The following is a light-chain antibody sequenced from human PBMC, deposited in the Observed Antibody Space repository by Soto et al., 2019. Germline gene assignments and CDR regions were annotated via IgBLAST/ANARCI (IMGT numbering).Light chain of an antibody. J-gene: IGKJ1*01. CDR3: QQYSTYPWT. CDR2: KAS. V-gene: IGKV1-5*03. CDR1: QSISSW. Sequence: DIQMTQSPSTLSASVGDRVTITCRASQSISSWLAWYQQRPGKAPDLRIFKASILESGVPSRFSGSGSGTEFTLTISSLQPDDFATYYCQQYSTYPWTFGQGTKVE.